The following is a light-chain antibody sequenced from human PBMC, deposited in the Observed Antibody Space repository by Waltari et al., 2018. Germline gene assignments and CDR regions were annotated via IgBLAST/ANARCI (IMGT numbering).Light chain of an antibody. CDR3: QSYDTTLSVV. CDR2: GIN. Sequence: QSVLTQPPSVSGAPGQRVSISCTGTTSHIGAGYNVHWYQQGPGKAPKLIIYGINTRPVGVPDRFFGSQSGTSASLAIIGLQAEDEADYYCQSYDTTLSVVFGGGTKLTVL. V-gene: IGLV1-40*01. CDR1: TSHIGAGYN. J-gene: IGLJ2*01.